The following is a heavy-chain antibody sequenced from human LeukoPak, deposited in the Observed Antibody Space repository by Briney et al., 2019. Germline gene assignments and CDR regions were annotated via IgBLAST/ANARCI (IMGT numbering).Heavy chain of an antibody. CDR2: ISYDGSNK. V-gene: IGHV3-30-3*02. Sequence: GGSLRLSCAAPGFTFSSYAMHWVRQAPGKGLEWVAVISYDGSNKYYAASVKGRFTISRDNSKNTLYLQMNSLRAEDTAVYYCAKYSGGYYYYYGMDVWGQGTTVTVSS. J-gene: IGHJ6*02. D-gene: IGHD3-16*01. CDR3: AKYSGGYYYYYGMDV. CDR1: GFTFSSYA.